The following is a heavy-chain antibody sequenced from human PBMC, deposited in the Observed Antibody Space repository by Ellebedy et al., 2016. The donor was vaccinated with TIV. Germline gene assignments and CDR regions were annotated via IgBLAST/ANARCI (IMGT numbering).Heavy chain of an antibody. V-gene: IGHV3-7*01. Sequence: GGSLRLXXVASGFTFSDYWMSWVRQAPGTGLEWVASINFDGSVQYSVDSVKGRFTISRDNAKNSLYLQMNSLRGEDTAVYYCARGTGPTSFYFDYWGQGTQVTVSS. D-gene: IGHD3-3*01. CDR3: ARGTGPTSFYFDY. CDR1: GFTFSDYW. CDR2: INFDGSVQ. J-gene: IGHJ4*02.